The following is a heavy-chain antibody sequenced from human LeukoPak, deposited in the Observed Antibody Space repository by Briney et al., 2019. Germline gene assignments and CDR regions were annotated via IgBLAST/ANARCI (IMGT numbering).Heavy chain of an antibody. D-gene: IGHD6-6*01. CDR1: GFTFSTYG. J-gene: IGHJ4*02. CDR2: IWYDGSNK. Sequence: GGSLRLSCAASGFTFSTYGMHWVRQAPGKGLEWVAVIWYDGSNKYYADSVRGRFTISRDNFKNTLYLQMNSLRAEDTAVYYCAKPVSLEYSSSFDYWGQGTLVTVSS. CDR3: AKPVSLEYSSSFDY. V-gene: IGHV3-33*06.